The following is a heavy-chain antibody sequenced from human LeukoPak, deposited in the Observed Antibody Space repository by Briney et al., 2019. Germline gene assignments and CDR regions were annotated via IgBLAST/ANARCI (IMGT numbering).Heavy chain of an antibody. CDR2: IYHSGST. CDR3: ARASRGGITDKRGGGYYFDY. V-gene: IGHV4-30-2*01. J-gene: IGHJ4*02. CDR1: GGSISSGGYS. Sequence: SQTLSLTCTVSGGSISSGGYSWSWIRQPPGKGLEWIGYIYHSGSTYYNPSLKSRVTISVDRSKNQFSLKLSSVTAADTAVYYCARASRGGITDKRGGGYYFDYWGQGTLVTVSS. D-gene: IGHD1-20*01.